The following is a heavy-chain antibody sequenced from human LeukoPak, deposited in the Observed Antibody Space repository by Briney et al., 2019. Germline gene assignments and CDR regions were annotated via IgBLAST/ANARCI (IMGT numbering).Heavy chain of an antibody. V-gene: IGHV4-59*01. CDR1: GASISSYY. J-gene: IGHJ3*02. Sequence: PSETLSLTCTVSGASISSYYWSWLRQPPGKGLEWIGYMYNSGSTSYNPSLKSRVTISVDTSKNQFSLKLSSVTAADTAMYYCARGPNYYDSESGFDIWGQGTMVTVSS. CDR3: ARGPNYYDSESGFDI. CDR2: MYNSGST. D-gene: IGHD3-22*01.